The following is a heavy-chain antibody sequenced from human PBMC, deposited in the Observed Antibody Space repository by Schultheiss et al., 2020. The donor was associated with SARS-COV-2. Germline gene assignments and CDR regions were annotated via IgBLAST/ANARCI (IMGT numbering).Heavy chain of an antibody. CDR3: AHRLSGSLAFDI. CDR1: GFSLNTREVG. V-gene: IGHV2-5*02. Sequence: SGPTLVKPTQTLTLTCTFSGFSLNTREVGVTWIRQPPGAPLEWLALIYWDDDKRYSPSLKSRLTITKDTSKNQVVLTMTNMDPVDTATYYCAHRLSGSLAFDIWGQGTMVTVSS. D-gene: IGHD3-3*02. J-gene: IGHJ3*02. CDR2: IYWDDDK.